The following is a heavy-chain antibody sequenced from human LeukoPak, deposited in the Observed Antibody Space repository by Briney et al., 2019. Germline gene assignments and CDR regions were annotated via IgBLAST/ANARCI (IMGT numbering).Heavy chain of an antibody. D-gene: IGHD1-26*01. V-gene: IGHV1-24*01. CDR3: ATTRGWELSGNRFDY. J-gene: IGHJ4*02. CDR2: FDPEDGET. Sequence: ASVKVSCEVSGYTLSELSMHWVRQAPGKGLEWMGGFDPEDGETIYAQKFQGRVTMTEDTSTDTAYMELSSLRSEDTAVYYCATTRGWELSGNRFDYWGQGTLVTVSS. CDR1: GYTLSELS.